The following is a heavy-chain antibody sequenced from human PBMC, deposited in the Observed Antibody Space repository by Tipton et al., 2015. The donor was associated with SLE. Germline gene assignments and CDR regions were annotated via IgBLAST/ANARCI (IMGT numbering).Heavy chain of an antibody. Sequence: GLVKPSETLSLTCAVYGGSFSGYYWSWIRQPPGKGLEWIGEINHSGSTNYNPSLKSRVTISVDTSKNQFSLKLSSVTAADTAVYYCARGAVTTVTLDYWGQGTLVTVSS. CDR2: INHSGST. J-gene: IGHJ4*02. V-gene: IGHV4-34*01. D-gene: IGHD4-11*01. CDR1: GGSFSGYY. CDR3: ARGAVTTVTLDY.